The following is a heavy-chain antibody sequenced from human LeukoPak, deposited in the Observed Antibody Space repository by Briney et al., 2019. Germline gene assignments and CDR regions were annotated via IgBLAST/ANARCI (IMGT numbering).Heavy chain of an antibody. CDR1: GASITSGAYY. CDR2: IADIATK. Sequence: SETQSLTCSVSGASITSGAYYWSWLRQHPEKGLEWIGYIADIATKFYNPSFKSRVSISMDPSKNLFSLSLTSLTAADTAVYYCARARMGPVPFDSWGQGILVTVSS. J-gene: IGHJ4*02. CDR3: ARARMGPVPFDS. D-gene: IGHD1-14*01. V-gene: IGHV4-31*03.